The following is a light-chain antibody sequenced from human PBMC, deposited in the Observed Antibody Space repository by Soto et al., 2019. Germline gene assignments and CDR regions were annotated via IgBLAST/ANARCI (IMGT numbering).Light chain of an antibody. J-gene: IGKJ5*01. V-gene: IGKV3-15*01. CDR1: QSVSSN. CDR2: GAF. CDR3: QQYGSSPIT. Sequence: EIVMTQSPATLSVSPGERATLSCRASQSVSSNLACFQQKPGQAPRLLIYGAFTRATGIPARFSGSGSGTEFTLTISSLQSEDFAVYYCQQYGSSPITFGQGTRLEIK.